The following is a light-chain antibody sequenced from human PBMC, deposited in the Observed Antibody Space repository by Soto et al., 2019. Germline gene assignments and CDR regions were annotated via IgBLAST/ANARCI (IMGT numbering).Light chain of an antibody. J-gene: IGLJ2*01. CDR1: SSDVGGYNY. CDR2: DVS. Sequence: QSVLTQPASVSGSPGQSSTISCTGTSSDVGGYNYVSCYQQHPGKAPKLMIYDVSNRPSGVSNRFSGSKSGNTASLTISGLQAEDEADYYCSSYTSSSTYVVFGGGTKVTVL. V-gene: IGLV2-14*01. CDR3: SSYTSSSTYVV.